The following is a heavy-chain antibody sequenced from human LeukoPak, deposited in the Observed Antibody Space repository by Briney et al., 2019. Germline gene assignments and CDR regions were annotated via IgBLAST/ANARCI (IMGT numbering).Heavy chain of an antibody. CDR1: GFTYCSYW. CDR3: ARETLYYYDSSGYGVY. CDR2: IKQDGSEK. J-gene: IGHJ4*02. V-gene: IGHV3-7*01. D-gene: IGHD3-22*01. Sequence: GGSLRLSCAASGFTYCSYWMSGVRRAPGRGGVCVANIKQDGSEKYYVDSVKGRFTISRDNAKNSLYLQMNSLRAEDTAVYYCARETLYYYDSSGYGVYWGQGTLVTVSS.